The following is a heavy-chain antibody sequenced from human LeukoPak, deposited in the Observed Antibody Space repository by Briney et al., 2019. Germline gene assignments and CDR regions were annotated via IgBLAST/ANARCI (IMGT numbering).Heavy chain of an antibody. D-gene: IGHD2-2*01. CDR2: IYYSGTT. CDR1: GGSISSSSYF. V-gene: IGHV4-39*01. CDR3: ARRGLYGSSPFDP. Sequence: SETLSLTCTVSGGSISSSSYFWGWIRQPPGKGLEWLGIIYYSGTTYYNPSLKSRVTIYVDTSKNQFSLKLSSVTAADTAVYYCARRGLYGSSPFDPWGQGTLVTVSS. J-gene: IGHJ5*02.